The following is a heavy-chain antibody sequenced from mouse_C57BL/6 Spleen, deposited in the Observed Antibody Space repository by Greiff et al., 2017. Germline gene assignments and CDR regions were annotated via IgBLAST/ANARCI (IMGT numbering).Heavy chain of an antibody. CDR3: TYSRRLMPLFAY. D-gene: IGHD3-2*02. V-gene: IGHV6-6*01. CDR1: GFTFSDAW. J-gene: IGHJ3*01. CDR2: IRNKANSHAT. Sequence: EVQVVESGGGLVQPGGSMKLSCAASGFTFSDAWMDWVRQSPGKGLEWVAEIRNKANSHATYYAESVKGRFTNSRDDSKRSVYLQMNSLRAEDTGLYYCTYSRRLMPLFAYWGQGTLVTVSA.